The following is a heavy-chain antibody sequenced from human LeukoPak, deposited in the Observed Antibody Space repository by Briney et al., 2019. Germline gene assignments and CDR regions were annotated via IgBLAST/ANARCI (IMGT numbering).Heavy chain of an antibody. CDR2: INPNSGGT. D-gene: IGHD3-10*01. CDR1: GYTFTDYY. CDR3: ARDLWFGELYMDV. J-gene: IGHJ6*03. V-gene: IGHV1-2*02. Sequence: ASVKVSCKSSGYTFTDYYMHWVRQAPGQGLEWMGWINPNSGGTNYAQKFQGRVTMTRDTSISTAYMELSRLRSDDTAVYYCARDLWFGELYMDVWGKGTTVTVSS.